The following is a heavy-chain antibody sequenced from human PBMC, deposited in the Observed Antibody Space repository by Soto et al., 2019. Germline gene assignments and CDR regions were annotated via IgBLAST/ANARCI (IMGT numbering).Heavy chain of an antibody. J-gene: IGHJ4*02. V-gene: IGHV1-18*01. CDR2: ISAYNGNT. D-gene: IGHD3-3*01. CDR3: AMGTYDFWSGSPFDY. CDR1: GYTFTSYG. Sequence: ASVKVSCKASGYTFTSYGISWVRQAPGQGLEWMGWISAYNGNTNYAQKLQGRVTMTTDTSTSTAYMELRSLRSDDTAVYYCAMGTYDFWSGSPFDYWGQGTLVTVSS.